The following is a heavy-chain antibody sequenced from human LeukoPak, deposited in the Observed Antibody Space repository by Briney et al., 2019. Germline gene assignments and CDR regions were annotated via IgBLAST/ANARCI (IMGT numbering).Heavy chain of an antibody. V-gene: IGHV1-2*02. D-gene: IGHD2-2*01. Sequence: ASVKVSCKASGYTFTGYYMHWVRQAPGQGVEWLGWINPNSGGTNYAQKFQGRVTMTRDTSISTAYMELSRLRSDDTAVYYCARDGGYCSSTSCYRSWFDPWGQGTLVTVSS. CDR3: ARDGGYCSSTSCYRSWFDP. CDR2: INPNSGGT. CDR1: GYTFTGYY. J-gene: IGHJ5*02.